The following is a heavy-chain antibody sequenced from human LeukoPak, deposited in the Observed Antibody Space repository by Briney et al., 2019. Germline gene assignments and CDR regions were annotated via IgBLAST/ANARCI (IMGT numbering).Heavy chain of an antibody. CDR1: GFIFSNDA. CDR3: VRDPSGSGFAFDS. D-gene: IGHD1-1*01. J-gene: IGHJ4*02. Sequence: GGSLRLSCAASGFIFSNDAMHWVRQAPGKGLEWVAFIWFDGSNKHYADSVKGRFTISRDNSEDTLYLQMNSLRAEDTAVYYCVRDPSGSGFAFDSWGRGALVTVSS. V-gene: IGHV3-33*01. CDR2: IWFDGSNK.